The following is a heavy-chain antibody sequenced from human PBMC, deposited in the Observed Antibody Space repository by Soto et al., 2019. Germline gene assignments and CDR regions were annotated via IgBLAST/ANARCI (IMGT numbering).Heavy chain of an antibody. CDR3: ASWLLREHAYDI. Sequence: DVQLVESGGGLIQPGGSLRLSCAAFGLTVSGKKYMAWVRQAPGRGPEWVSGLYDVDGTYYADSVKGRFTVSSDSSKSIVYLQMNSLRPDDTAIYYCASWLLREHAYDIWGVGTTVTVSS. D-gene: IGHD1-26*01. J-gene: IGHJ3*02. V-gene: IGHV3-53*01. CDR2: LYDVDGT. CDR1: GLTVSGKKY.